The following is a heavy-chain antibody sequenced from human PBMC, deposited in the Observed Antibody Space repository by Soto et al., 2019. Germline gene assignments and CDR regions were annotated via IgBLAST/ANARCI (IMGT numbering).Heavy chain of an antibody. Sequence: EVQLVESGGGLIQPGGSLRLSCAASGFTVSSNDMSWVRQAPGKGLEWISVIYSGGVTSYADSVKGRVTISRGNSKNALYLSMSSLRAEDTAVYYWAGDGGYYFDCWGQGTLVTVSS. CDR2: IYSGGVT. J-gene: IGHJ4*02. D-gene: IGHD3-16*01. V-gene: IGHV3-53*01. CDR3: AGDGGYYFDC. CDR1: GFTVSSND.